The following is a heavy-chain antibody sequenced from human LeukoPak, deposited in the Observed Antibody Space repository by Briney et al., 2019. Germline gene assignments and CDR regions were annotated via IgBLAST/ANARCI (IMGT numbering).Heavy chain of an antibody. CDR3: AGLWFGELLYNWFDP. CDR1: GGSISSSSYY. V-gene: IGHV4-39*01. J-gene: IGHJ5*02. D-gene: IGHD3-10*01. Sequence: SETLSLTCTVSGGSISSSSYYWGWIRQPPGKGLEWIGGIYYSGSTYHNPSLKSRVTISVDTSKNQFSLKLSSVTAADTAVYYCAGLWFGELLYNWFDPWGQGTLVTVSS. CDR2: IYYSGST.